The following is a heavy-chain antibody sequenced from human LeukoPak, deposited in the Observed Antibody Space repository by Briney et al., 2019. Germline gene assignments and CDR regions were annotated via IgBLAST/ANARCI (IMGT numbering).Heavy chain of an antibody. D-gene: IGHD3-22*01. Sequence: SETLSLTCTVSGGSISSYYWSWIRQPAGKGLEWIGRIYTSGSTNYNPSLKSRVTISVDKSKNQFSLKLSSVTAADTAVYYCARVHQDPNYYDSRPDAFDIWGQGTMVTVSS. CDR1: GGSISSYY. V-gene: IGHV4-4*07. J-gene: IGHJ3*02. CDR3: ARVHQDPNYYDSRPDAFDI. CDR2: IYTSGST.